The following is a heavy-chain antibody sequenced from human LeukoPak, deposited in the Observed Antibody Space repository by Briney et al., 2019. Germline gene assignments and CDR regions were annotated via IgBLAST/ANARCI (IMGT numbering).Heavy chain of an antibody. CDR1: GGSISSYY. Sequence: PSETLSLTCTVSGGSISSYYWSWIRQPAGKGLEWIGRIYTSGSTNYNPSLKSRVTMSVDTSKNQFSLKLSSVTAADTAVYYCARGTCSSSAETFDPWGQGTLVTVSS. CDR3: ARGTCSSSAETFDP. D-gene: IGHD6-13*01. V-gene: IGHV4-4*07. CDR2: IYTSGST. J-gene: IGHJ5*02.